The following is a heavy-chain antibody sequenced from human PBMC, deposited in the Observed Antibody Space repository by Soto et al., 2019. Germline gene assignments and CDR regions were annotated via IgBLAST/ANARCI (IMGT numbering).Heavy chain of an antibody. Sequence: HVQLVQSGTEVKKPGASVKVSCKGSGYTFTSYGVSWVRQAPGQGLEWLGWISAKNGQTDVAQRLQGRFPMPTDASTRRAYMELTSLTTEDTAVYYCARDLGVVMVTTASGPVAGSRDYWGQGTLVTVSS. CDR1: GYTFTSYG. V-gene: IGHV1-18*01. CDR2: ISAKNGQT. J-gene: IGHJ4*02. CDR3: ARDLGVVMVTTASGPVAGSRDY. D-gene: IGHD3-22*01.